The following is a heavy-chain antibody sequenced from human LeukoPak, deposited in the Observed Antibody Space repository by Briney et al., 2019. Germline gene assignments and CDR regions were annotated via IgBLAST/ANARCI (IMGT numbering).Heavy chain of an antibody. CDR1: GFTFSSYW. Sequence: GGSLRLSCAASGFTFSSYWMHWVRQAPGKGLVWVSRIDSDGSSTTYADSVKGRFTISRDNARNTLYLQMNSLRAEDTAVYYCARAIATFDYWGQGTLVTVSS. V-gene: IGHV3-74*01. D-gene: IGHD6-13*01. J-gene: IGHJ4*02. CDR3: ARAIATFDY. CDR2: IDSDGSST.